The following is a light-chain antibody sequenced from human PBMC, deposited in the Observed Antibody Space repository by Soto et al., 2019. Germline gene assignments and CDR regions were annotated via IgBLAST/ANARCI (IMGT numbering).Light chain of an antibody. CDR3: QQYNSYSWT. V-gene: IGKV1-5*01. Sequence: DIQMSQSPATLSASVRDRVTIPCRASQSISSWLAWYQQKPGKAPKLLIYDASSLESGVPSRFSGSGSGTEFTLTISSLQPDDFATYYCQQYNSYSWTFGQGTKVDIK. CDR2: DAS. CDR1: QSISSW. J-gene: IGKJ1*01.